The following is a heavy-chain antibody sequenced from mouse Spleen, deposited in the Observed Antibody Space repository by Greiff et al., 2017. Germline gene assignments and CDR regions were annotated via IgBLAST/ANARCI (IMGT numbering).Heavy chain of an antibody. CDR1: GFSLTSYA. V-gene: IGHV2-9-1*01. Sequence: VKLVESGPGLVAPSQSLSITCTVSGFSLTSYAISWVRQPPGKGLEWLGVIWTGGGTNYNSALKSRLSISKDNSKSQVFLKMNSLQTDDTARYYCARNWGYSHGGAMDYWGQGTSVTVSS. CDR2: IWTGGGT. D-gene: IGHD2-12*01. J-gene: IGHJ4*01. CDR3: ARNWGYSHGGAMDY.